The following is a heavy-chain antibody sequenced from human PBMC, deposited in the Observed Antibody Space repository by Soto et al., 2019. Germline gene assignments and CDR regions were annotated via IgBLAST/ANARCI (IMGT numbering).Heavy chain of an antibody. CDR1: GFTFSSYS. D-gene: IGHD4-17*01. V-gene: IGHV3-48*01. CDR3: ARVMTTVTTNAAFDI. Sequence: GGSLRLSCAASGFTFSSYSMNWVRQAPGKGLEWVSYISSSSSTIYYADSVKGRFTISRDNSKNTLYLQMNSLRAEDTAVYYCARVMTTVTTNAAFDISGKGTMVTVSS. J-gene: IGHJ3*02. CDR2: ISSSSSTI.